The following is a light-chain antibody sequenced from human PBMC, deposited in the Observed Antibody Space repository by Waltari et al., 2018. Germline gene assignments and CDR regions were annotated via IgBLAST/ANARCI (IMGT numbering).Light chain of an antibody. CDR3: CSNAGIYIWV. V-gene: IGLV2-11*01. CDR2: DVS. CDR1: DSDVRTYNY. Sequence: QSALTQPRSVSGSPGQSVTISCTGSDSDVRTYNYVSWYQQHPGKAPKTIISDVSTRPSGVPDRFSGSKFGNTASLTISGLQADDEADYYCCSNAGIYIWVFGGGT. J-gene: IGLJ3*02.